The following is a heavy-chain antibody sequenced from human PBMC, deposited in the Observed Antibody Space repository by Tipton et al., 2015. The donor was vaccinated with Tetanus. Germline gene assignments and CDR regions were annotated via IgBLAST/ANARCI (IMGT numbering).Heavy chain of an antibody. V-gene: IGHV4-61*08. D-gene: IGHD1-14*01. Sequence: TLSLTCDVSGGSISGGGYSWSWIRQPPGPGKGLEWIGYIYYSGSTNYNPSLKSRVTISVDTSKNQFSLKLSSVTAADTAVYYCARGTGDYWGQGTLVTVSS. J-gene: IGHJ4*02. CDR1: GGSISGGGYS. CDR2: IYYSGST. CDR3: ARGTGDY.